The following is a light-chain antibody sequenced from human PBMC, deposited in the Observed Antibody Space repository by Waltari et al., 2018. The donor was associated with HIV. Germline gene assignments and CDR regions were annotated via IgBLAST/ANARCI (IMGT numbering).Light chain of an antibody. CDR1: SSNIGAGYD. CDR2: GNS. J-gene: IGLJ3*02. CDR3: QSYDSSLSGWV. Sequence: QSVLTQPPSVSGAPGQRVTISCTGISSNIGAGYDLHWYQQLPGTAPKLLIYGNSNRPSGVPDRFSGSKSGTSASLAITGLQAEDEADYYCQSYDSSLSGWVFGGGTKLTVL. V-gene: IGLV1-40*01.